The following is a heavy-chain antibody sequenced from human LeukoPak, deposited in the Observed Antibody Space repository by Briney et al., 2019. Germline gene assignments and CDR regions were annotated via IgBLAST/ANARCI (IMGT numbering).Heavy chain of an antibody. D-gene: IGHD3-16*01. Sequence: GGSLRLSCAASGFTFSDYAMSWGRKGPAGGLGWDSSLRGDGETFYADSVRGRFSLSRDESRNTVYLHLNNLRVEDTAVYYCVKASWVSTADAVLWGQGTLVTVSS. CDR2: LRGDGET. J-gene: IGHJ4*02. V-gene: IGHV3-23*01. CDR3: VKASWVSTADAVL. CDR1: GFTFSDYA.